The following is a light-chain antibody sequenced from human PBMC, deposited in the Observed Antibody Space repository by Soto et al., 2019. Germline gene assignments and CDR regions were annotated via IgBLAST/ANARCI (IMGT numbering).Light chain of an antibody. CDR2: GAS. CDR3: QDYGSSRT. Sequence: EIVLTQSPGTLSLSPGERATLSCRASQSVSSSYLAWYQQKPGQAPRLLIYGASSRATGIPDRFSGSGSGTEFTLTISRLEPEDFAVYYCQDYGSSRTFVQGTTVEIK. V-gene: IGKV3-20*01. J-gene: IGKJ1*01. CDR1: QSVSSSY.